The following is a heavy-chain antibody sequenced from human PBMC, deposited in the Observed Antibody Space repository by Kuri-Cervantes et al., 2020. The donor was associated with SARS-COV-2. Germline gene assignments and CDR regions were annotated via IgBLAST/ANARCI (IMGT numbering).Heavy chain of an antibody. CDR2: ITRTSSYI. D-gene: IGHD4-23*01. J-gene: IGHJ2*01. CDR1: GFTFSNAW. Sequence: GGSLRLSCAASGFTFSNAWMSWVRQAPGKGLEWVSSITRTSSYIYYADSVKGRFTISRDNAKNSLYLQMNSLRAEDRAVYYCASTQISYGGNSGSYWYFDLWGRGTLVTVSS. V-gene: IGHV3-21*01. CDR3: ASTQISYGGNSGSYWYFDL.